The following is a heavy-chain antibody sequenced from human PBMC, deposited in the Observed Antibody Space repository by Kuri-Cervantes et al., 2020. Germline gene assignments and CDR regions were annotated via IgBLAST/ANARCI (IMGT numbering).Heavy chain of an antibody. CDR2: FDLEDGET. D-gene: IGHD3-22*01. V-gene: IGHV1-24*01. CDR3: ARDWDSSGYQPNWYFDL. Sequence: ASVKVSCKVSGYTLTELFMHWVRQAPGKGLEWMGGFDLEDGETIYAQKFQGRVTMTEDTSTDTAYMELSSLRSEDTAVYYCARDWDSSGYQPNWYFDLWGRGTLVTVSS. CDR1: GYTLTELF. J-gene: IGHJ2*01.